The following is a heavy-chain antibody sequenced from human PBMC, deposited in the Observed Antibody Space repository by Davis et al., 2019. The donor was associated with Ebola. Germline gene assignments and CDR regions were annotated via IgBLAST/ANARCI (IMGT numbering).Heavy chain of an antibody. J-gene: IGHJ6*02. Sequence: GESLKISCAASGFTFSSYAMSWVRQAPGKGLEWVSAISGSGGSTYYADSMKGRFTISRDNSKNTLYLQMNSLRAEDTAVYYCAKAYLVDDYYYYGMDVWGQGTTVTVSS. D-gene: IGHD5-12*01. CDR2: ISGSGGST. V-gene: IGHV3-23*01. CDR1: GFTFSSYA. CDR3: AKAYLVDDYYYYGMDV.